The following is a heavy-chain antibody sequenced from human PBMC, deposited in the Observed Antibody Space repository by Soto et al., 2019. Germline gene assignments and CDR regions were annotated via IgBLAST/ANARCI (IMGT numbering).Heavy chain of an antibody. Sequence: PRLSCAASGFTFSDYYMSWIRQAPGKGLEWVSYISSSGSTIYYADSVKGRFTISRDNAKNSLYLQMNSLRAEDTAVYYCARVRYYDFWSGYYPPPFWFDPWGQGTLVTVSS. CDR3: ARVRYYDFWSGYYPPPFWFDP. V-gene: IGHV3-11*01. J-gene: IGHJ5*02. CDR1: GFTFSDYY. CDR2: ISSSGSTI. D-gene: IGHD3-3*01.